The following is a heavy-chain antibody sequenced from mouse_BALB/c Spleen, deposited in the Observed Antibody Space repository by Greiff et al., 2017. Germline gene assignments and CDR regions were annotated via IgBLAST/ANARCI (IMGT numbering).Heavy chain of an antibody. CDR2: IWAGGST. V-gene: IGHV2-9*02. Sequence: VKLMESGPGLVAPSQSLSITCTVSGFSLTSYGVHWVRQPPGKGLEWLGVIWAGGSTNYNSALMSRLSISKDNSKSQVFLKMNSLQTDDTAMYYCARPHYGYDEAWFAYWGQGTLVTVSA. CDR1: GFSLTSYG. D-gene: IGHD2-2*01. CDR3: ARPHYGYDEAWFAY. J-gene: IGHJ3*01.